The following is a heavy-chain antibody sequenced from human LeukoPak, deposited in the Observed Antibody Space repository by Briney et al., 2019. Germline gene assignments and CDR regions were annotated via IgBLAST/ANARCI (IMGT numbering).Heavy chain of an antibody. V-gene: IGHV3-23*01. CDR3: AKVGYDSSGYYSKRQAFDY. D-gene: IGHD3-22*01. J-gene: IGHJ4*02. CDR1: GFTFSSYA. Sequence: GGSLRLSCAASGFTFSSYAMSWVRQAPGKGLEWVSAISGSGGSTYYADSVKGRFTISRDNSKNTLYLQMNSLRAEDTAVYYCAKVGYDSSGYYSKRQAFDYWGQGTLVTVSS. CDR2: ISGSGGST.